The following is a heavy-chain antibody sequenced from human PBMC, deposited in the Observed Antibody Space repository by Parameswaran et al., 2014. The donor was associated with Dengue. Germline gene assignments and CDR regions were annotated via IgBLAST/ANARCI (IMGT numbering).Heavy chain of an antibody. CDR2: IHPNSGGA. Sequence: WVRQAPGQGLEWMGWIHPNSGGAKSEQKFQGRVTMTRDTSISTAYMELSRLRFDDTAVYYCARLTGDRDFDLWGRGTLVTVSS. V-gene: IGHV1-2*02. CDR3: ARLTGDRDFDL. D-gene: IGHD7-27*01. J-gene: IGHJ2*01.